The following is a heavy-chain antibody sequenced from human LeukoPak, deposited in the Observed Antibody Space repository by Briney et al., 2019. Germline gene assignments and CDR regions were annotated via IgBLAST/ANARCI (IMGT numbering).Heavy chain of an antibody. CDR1: GGSFSGYY. CDR2: ISGSGGST. J-gene: IGHJ4*02. V-gene: IGHV3-23*01. CDR3: AEDTTLGAIFGVVILRYFDY. D-gene: IGHD3-3*01. Sequence: ETLSLTCAVYGGSFSGYYWSWVRQAPGKGLEWVSAISGSGGSTYYADSVKGRFTISRDNSKNTLYLQMNSLRAEDTAVYYCAEDTTLGAIFGVVILRYFDYWGQGTLVTVSS.